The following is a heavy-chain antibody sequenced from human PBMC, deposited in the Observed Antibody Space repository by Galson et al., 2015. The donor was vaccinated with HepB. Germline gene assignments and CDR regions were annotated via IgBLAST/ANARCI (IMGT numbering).Heavy chain of an antibody. D-gene: IGHD3-10*01. Sequence: SVKVSCKASGGTFSSYAMNWVRQAPGQGLEWMGWININTGNPTYAQGFTGRFVFSLDTSVSTAYLQISSLKAEDTAVYYCARVRFGTYYYGSGSFSGLYGMDVWGQGTTVTVSS. CDR3: ARVRFGTYYYGSGSFSGLYGMDV. CDR1: GGTFSSYA. CDR2: ININTGNP. J-gene: IGHJ6*02. V-gene: IGHV7-4-1*02.